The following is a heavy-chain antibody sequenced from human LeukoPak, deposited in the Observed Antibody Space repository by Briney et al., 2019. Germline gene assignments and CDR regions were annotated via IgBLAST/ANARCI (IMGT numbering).Heavy chain of an antibody. V-gene: IGHV4-4*02. CDR3: ASTDDYVWGSYPNY. Sequence: SGTLSLTCAVSGGSISSSNWWSWVRQPPGQGLEWIGEIYHSGSTNYNPSLKSRDTISVDKSKNQFSLKLSSVTAADTAVYYCASTDDYVWGSYPNYWGQGTLVTVSS. CDR1: GGSISSSNW. CDR2: IYHSGST. J-gene: IGHJ4*02. D-gene: IGHD3-16*02.